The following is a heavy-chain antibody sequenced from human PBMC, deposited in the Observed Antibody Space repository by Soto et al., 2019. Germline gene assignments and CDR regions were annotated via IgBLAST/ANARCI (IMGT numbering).Heavy chain of an antibody. J-gene: IGHJ4*02. CDR2: IYSGGNT. CDR3: ARGTIVGATLGFDS. V-gene: IGHV3-66*01. Sequence: PGGSLRLSCAASGFTVSSNYMSWVRQAPGKGLEWVSAIYSGGNTYYADSVKGRFTISRDNSKNTVSLQMNNLRAEDTALYFCARGTIVGATLGFDSWGQGTLVTVSS. D-gene: IGHD1-26*01. CDR1: GFTVSSNY.